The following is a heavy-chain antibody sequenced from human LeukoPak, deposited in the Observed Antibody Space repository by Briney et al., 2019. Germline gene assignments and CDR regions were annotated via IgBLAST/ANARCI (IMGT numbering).Heavy chain of an antibody. CDR2: IYYSGST. CDR1: GGSISSRNW. D-gene: IGHD1-1*01. Sequence: PSETLSLTCAVSGGSISSRNWWSWVRQPPGKGLEWIGEIYYSGSTYYNPSLKSRVTISVDTSKNQFSLKLSSVTAADTAVYYCARAFRLTTIDYWGQGTLVTVSS. CDR3: ARAFRLTTIDY. J-gene: IGHJ4*02. V-gene: IGHV4-4*02.